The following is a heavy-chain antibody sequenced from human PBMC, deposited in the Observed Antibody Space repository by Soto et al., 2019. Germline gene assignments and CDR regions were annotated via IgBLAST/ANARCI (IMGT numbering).Heavy chain of an antibody. CDR3: ARVGVNRYCSGGSCYTKTSKYYYYGMDV. J-gene: IGHJ6*02. CDR1: GFTFSSYA. V-gene: IGHV3-30-3*01. CDR2: ISYDGSNK. D-gene: IGHD2-15*01. Sequence: GGSLRLSCAASGFTFSSYAMHWVRQAPGKGLEWVAVISYDGSNKYYADSVKGRFTISRDNSKNTLYLQMNSLRAEDTAVYYCARVGVNRYCSGGSCYTKTSKYYYYGMDVWGQGTTVTVSS.